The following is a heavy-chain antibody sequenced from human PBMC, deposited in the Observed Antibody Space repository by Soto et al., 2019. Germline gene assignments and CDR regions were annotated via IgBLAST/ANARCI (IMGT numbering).Heavy chain of an antibody. CDR2: INHSGST. CDR3: ASRSLTSTGYVIHS. Sequence: SETLSLTCAGYGGSFSGYYWSWIRQPPGKGLEWIGEINHSGSTNYNPSLKSRVTISVDTSKNQFSLKLSSVTAADTAVYYCASRSLTSTGYVIHSRRHGTTVPVSS. V-gene: IGHV4-34*01. CDR1: GGSFSGYY. D-gene: IGHD5-12*01. J-gene: IGHJ5*01.